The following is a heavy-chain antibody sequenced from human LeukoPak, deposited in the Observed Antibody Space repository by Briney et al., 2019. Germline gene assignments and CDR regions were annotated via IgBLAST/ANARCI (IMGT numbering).Heavy chain of an antibody. CDR3: ARMTTGHDY. CDR2: VNHSGYT. Sequence: SETLSLACGVSGTSFTSYYWSWIRQTPGKGLEWIGEVNHSGYTNMNPSLKSRVTISVDTSKNQFSLMMTSVTAADTAVYFCARMTTGHDYWGQGILVTVSS. D-gene: IGHD4-17*01. J-gene: IGHJ4*02. CDR1: GTSFTSYY. V-gene: IGHV4-34*01.